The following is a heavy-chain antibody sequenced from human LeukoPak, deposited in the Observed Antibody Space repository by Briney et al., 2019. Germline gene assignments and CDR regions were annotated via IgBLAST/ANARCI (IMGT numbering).Heavy chain of an antibody. Sequence: ASVKVSCKASGGTFSSYGISWVRQAPGQGLEWMGGIIPIFGTENYAQKFQGRVTITADKSTSTAYMELSSLRSEDTAVYYCARERGYSYGDAFDIWGQGTMVTVSS. CDR2: IIPIFGTE. CDR1: GGTFSSYG. D-gene: IGHD5-18*01. J-gene: IGHJ3*02. CDR3: ARERGYSYGDAFDI. V-gene: IGHV1-69*06.